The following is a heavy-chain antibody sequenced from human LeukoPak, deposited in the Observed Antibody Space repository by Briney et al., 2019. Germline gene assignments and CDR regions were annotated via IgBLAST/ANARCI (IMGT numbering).Heavy chain of an antibody. CDR1: GGSISSYY. J-gene: IGHJ6*02. CDR2: IYTSGST. CDR3: ARTPAYCGGDCYSDYYYGTDV. V-gene: IGHV4-4*07. D-gene: IGHD2-21*02. Sequence: SETLSLTCTVSGGSISSYYWSWIRQPAGKGLEWIGRIYTSGSTNYNPSLKSRVTMSVDTSKNQFSLKLSSVTAADTAVYYCARTPAYCGGDCYSDYYYGTDVWGQGTTVTVSS.